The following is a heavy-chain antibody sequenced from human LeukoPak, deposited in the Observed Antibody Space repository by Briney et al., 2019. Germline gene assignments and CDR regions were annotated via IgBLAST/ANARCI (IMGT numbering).Heavy chain of an antibody. J-gene: IGHJ4*02. CDR3: ARGGGKRRVVAATPYFDY. CDR1: GGSISSSSYY. CDR2: IYYSGST. Sequence: PSETLSLTCTVSGGSISSSSYYWGWIRQPPGKGLEWIGSIYYSGSTYYNPSLKSRVTISVDTSKNQFSLKLSSVTAADTAVYYCARGGGKRRVVAATPYFDYWGQGTLVTVSS. V-gene: IGHV4-39*07. D-gene: IGHD2-15*01.